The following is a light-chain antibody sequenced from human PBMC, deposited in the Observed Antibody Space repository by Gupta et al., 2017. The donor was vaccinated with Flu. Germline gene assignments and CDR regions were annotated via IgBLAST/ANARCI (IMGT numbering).Light chain of an antibody. CDR1: QTVSSN. J-gene: IGKJ2*01. Sequence: ERAMTQLPATLSVATGERATISCRASQTVSSNLAWYQQKACQAPRLLIYSASTRATGIPASFSGSGSGTDFTLTISSLQSEDFAIYYCQQYITWPPHTFGQWTKLDIK. CDR3: QQYITWPPHT. CDR2: SAS. V-gene: IGKV3-15*01.